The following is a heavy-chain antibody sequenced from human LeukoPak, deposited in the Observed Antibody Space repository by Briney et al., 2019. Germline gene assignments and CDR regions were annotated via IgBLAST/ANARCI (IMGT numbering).Heavy chain of an antibody. J-gene: IGHJ6*02. CDR2: IYTSGST. Sequence: SETLSLTCTVSGGSISSYYWSWIRQPAGKGLEWIGRIYTSGSTNYNPSLKSRVTMSVDTSKNQFSLKLSSVTAADTAVHYCAREWIVVVPAALKSYYYYYGMDVWGQGTTVTVSS. V-gene: IGHV4-4*07. D-gene: IGHD2-2*01. CDR1: GGSISSYY. CDR3: AREWIVVVPAALKSYYYYYGMDV.